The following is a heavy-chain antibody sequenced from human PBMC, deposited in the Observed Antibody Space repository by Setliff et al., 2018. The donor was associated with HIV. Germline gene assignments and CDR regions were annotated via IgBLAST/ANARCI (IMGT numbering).Heavy chain of an antibody. D-gene: IGHD1-26*01. V-gene: IGHV1-18*01. CDR2: ISAYNGNT. Sequence: RASVKVSCKASGYTFTSYGIIWVRQAPGQGLEWMGWISAYNGNTNYAQKLQGRVTTTTDTSTSTAYMELRSLRSDDTAVYYCARVLWELPQGDYWGQGTLVTVSS. J-gene: IGHJ4*02. CDR1: GYTFTSYG. CDR3: ARVLWELPQGDY.